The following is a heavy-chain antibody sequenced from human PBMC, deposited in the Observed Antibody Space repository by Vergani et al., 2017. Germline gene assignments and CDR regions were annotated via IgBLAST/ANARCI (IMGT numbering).Heavy chain of an antibody. V-gene: IGHV3-30-3*01. J-gene: IGHJ4*02. Sequence: VQLLESGGGLVQPGGSLRLSCAASGFTFSSYAMHWVRQAPGKGLEWVAVISYDGSNKYYADSVKGRFTISRDNSKNTLYLQMNSLRAEDTAVYYCARGVVPAAIPPFFDYWGQGTLVTVSS. CDR3: ARGVVPAAIPPFFDY. D-gene: IGHD2-2*02. CDR2: ISYDGSNK. CDR1: GFTFSSYA.